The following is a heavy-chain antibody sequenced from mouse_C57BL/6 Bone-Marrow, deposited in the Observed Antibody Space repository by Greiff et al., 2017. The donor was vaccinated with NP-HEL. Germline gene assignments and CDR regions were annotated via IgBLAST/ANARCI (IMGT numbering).Heavy chain of an antibody. CDR1: GYTFTTYW. V-gene: IGHV1-50*01. CDR2: IDPSDSYT. D-gene: IGHD1-1*01. Sequence: QVQLQQPGAELVKPGASVKLSCKASGYTFTTYWMQWVKQRPGQGLEWIGEIDPSDSYTNYNQKFKGKATLTVGPSSSTANMQLSSLTSEDSAVYYCARKAYYGRSYEFAYWGQGTLVTVSA. CDR3: ARKAYYGRSYEFAY. J-gene: IGHJ3*01.